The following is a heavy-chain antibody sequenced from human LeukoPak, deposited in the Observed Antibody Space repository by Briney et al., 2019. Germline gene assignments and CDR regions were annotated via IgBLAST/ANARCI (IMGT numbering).Heavy chain of an antibody. V-gene: IGHV3-23*01. CDR1: GFTFSSSA. Sequence: GGSLRLSCAASGFTFSSSAMSWVRQAPGKGLEWVSAISNNGGYTYYADSVQGRFTISRDNSESTLCLQMNSLRAEDTAVYYCAKQLGYCSDGSCYFPYWGQRTLVTVSS. J-gene: IGHJ4*02. CDR2: ISNNGGYT. CDR3: AKQLGYCSDGSCYFPY. D-gene: IGHD2-15*01.